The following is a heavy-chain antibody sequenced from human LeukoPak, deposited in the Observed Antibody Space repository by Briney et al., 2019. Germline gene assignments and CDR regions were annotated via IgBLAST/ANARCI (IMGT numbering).Heavy chain of an antibody. D-gene: IGHD2-2*01. CDR1: GGSFSSNI. CDR3: ARGWGIPAPISWFDP. Sequence: GSSVKVSCKASGGSFSSNIIGWVRQPPGQGLEWMGGIVPIFGKTKYAQKFQGRVAITTDESSSTAYMELSSLRSDDTAIYYCARGWGIPAPISWFDPWGQGTLVTVSS. CDR2: IVPIFGKT. J-gene: IGHJ5*02. V-gene: IGHV1-69*05.